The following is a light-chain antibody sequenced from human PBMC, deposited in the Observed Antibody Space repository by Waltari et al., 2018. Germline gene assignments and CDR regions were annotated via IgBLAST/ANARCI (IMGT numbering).Light chain of an antibody. CDR1: QSVSRT. V-gene: IGKV3-20*01. Sequence: EIVLTQSPGTLSVSPGERVTLSCRASQSVSRTLAWDQQKPGQAPRLLIYDASTRATGIPDRFSGSGSGTDFSLTISRLEPEDFAVYYCQKYGTLPATFGQGTKVEIK. J-gene: IGKJ1*01. CDR3: QKYGTLPAT. CDR2: DAS.